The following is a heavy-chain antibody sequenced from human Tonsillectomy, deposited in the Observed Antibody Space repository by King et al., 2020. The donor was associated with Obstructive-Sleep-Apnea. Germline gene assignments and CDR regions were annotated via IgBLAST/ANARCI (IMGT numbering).Heavy chain of an antibody. V-gene: IGHV4-34*01. J-gene: IGHJ4*02. D-gene: IGHD3-22*01. CDR2: INHSGST. CDR1: VGSFSGYY. CDR3: ARGGGSSGYYFDY. Sequence: VQLQQWGAGLLKPSETLSLICAVYVGSFSGYYWSWTRQPPGKGLEWIGEINHSGSTQYNSSLKSRVTISVDTSKNQLSLKLSSVTAADTAVYYCARGGGSSGYYFDYWGQGTLVTVSS.